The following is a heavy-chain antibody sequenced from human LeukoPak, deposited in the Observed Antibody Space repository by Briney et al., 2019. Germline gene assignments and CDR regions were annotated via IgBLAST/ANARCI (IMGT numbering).Heavy chain of an antibody. J-gene: IGHJ5*02. Sequence: GGSLRLSCAASGFTFSSYSMNWVRQAPGKGLEWVSSISSSSSYIYYADSVKGRFTISRDNAKNSLYLQMNSLRAEDTAVYYCARAMGITMIEGFDPWGQGPLVTVSS. V-gene: IGHV3-21*01. CDR1: GFTFSSYS. D-gene: IGHD3-22*01. CDR2: ISSSSSYI. CDR3: ARAMGITMIEGFDP.